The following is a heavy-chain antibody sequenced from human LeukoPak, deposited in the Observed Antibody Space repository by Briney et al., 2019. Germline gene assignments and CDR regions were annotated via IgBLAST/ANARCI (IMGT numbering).Heavy chain of an antibody. CDR2: INPSSGAT. D-gene: IGHD6-13*01. Sequence: ASVKVSCKASGYTFSGFYMHWVRQAPGQGLEWMGWINPSSGATNYAQKFQGRVTMTGDPSINTVYVELSRLRSDDTAVYYCARPQVWYGVKGGMDVWGQGTTVTVSS. J-gene: IGHJ6*02. V-gene: IGHV1-2*02. CDR3: ARPQVWYGVKGGMDV. CDR1: GYTFSGFY.